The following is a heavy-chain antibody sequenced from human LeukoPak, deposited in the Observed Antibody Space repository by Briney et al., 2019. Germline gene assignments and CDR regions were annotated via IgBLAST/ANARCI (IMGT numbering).Heavy chain of an antibody. CDR2: IWFDGRNQ. CDR1: GFTFSSFG. CDR3: TRDREGTFDY. Sequence: GGSLRLSCAASGFTFSSFGMHWVRQAPGKGLEWVAVIWFDGRNQYYADSVKGRFTISRDNPKNTLYLQMNSLRVEDTALYYCTRDREGTFDYWGQGTLVTVSS. V-gene: IGHV3-33*01. J-gene: IGHJ4*02. D-gene: IGHD3-10*01.